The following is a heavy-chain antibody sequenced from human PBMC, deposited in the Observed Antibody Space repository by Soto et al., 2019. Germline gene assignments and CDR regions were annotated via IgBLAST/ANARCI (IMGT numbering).Heavy chain of an antibody. J-gene: IGHJ3*02. CDR3: AKDRGGSGAFDI. V-gene: IGHV3-48*01. CDR2: ISPAGSSI. Sequence: EGQLVEFGGGLVKPGGSLRLSCAASGFSFSIYSYNWVRQAPGKGLEWLSYISPAGSSIYYADSVKGRFTISRDSARDSVSLQMNSLRAADTAVYYCAKDRGGSGAFDIWGQGTMVTVSS. D-gene: IGHD3-10*01. CDR1: GFSFSIYS.